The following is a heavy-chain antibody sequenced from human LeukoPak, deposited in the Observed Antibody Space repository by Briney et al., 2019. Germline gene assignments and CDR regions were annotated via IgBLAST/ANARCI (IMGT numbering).Heavy chain of an antibody. CDR2: IYSGGTT. J-gene: IGHJ4*02. Sequence: GGSLRLSCAASGFTVSSYYMNWVRQTPGKGLEWVPVIYSGGTTYYADSVKGRFTVSRDNSKNTLYLQMNSLRAEDTAVYYCARDLTAEDPSYWGQGTLVTVSS. CDR1: GFTVSSYY. D-gene: IGHD7-27*01. CDR3: ARDLTAEDPSY. V-gene: IGHV3-66*01.